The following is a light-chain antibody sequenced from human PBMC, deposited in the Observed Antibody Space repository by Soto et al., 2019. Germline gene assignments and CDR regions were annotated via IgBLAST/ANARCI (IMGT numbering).Light chain of an antibody. J-gene: IGLJ1*01. CDR1: SSDVGGYNY. Sequence: QSALTQPDSVSGSPGQSSTIACTGTSSDVGGYNYVSWYQQHPGKAPKLMIYDVSSRPSGVTNRFSGSKSGNTASLTIAGLLAEDDADYSCSSYTRFSTLAYVFGTVTELTV. CDR3: SSYTRFSTLAYV. V-gene: IGLV2-14*01. CDR2: DVS.